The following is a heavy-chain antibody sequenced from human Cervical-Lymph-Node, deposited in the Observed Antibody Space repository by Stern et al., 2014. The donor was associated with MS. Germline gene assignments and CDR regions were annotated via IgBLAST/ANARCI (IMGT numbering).Heavy chain of an antibody. J-gene: IGHJ4*02. V-gene: IGHV4-39*01. D-gene: IGHD6-19*01. CDR1: GGSVSSSSHY. CDR2: VYYAGNP. CDR3: ARALPQSSGIGVSYYFDY. Sequence: VQLEESGPGLVKPSETLSLTCTVSGGSVSSSSHYWAWIRQPPGKWLEWLGRVYYAGNPYYNPSLRSRVTLPVDTSKNQVSLNLISVTAADTAVYYCARALPQSSGIGVSYYFDYWGQGALVTVSS.